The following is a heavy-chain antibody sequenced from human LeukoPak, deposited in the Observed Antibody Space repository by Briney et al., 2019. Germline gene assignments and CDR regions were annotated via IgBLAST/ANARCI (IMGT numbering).Heavy chain of an antibody. CDR2: INPSGGST. CDR1: GYTFTSYY. V-gene: IGHV1-46*01. J-gene: IGHJ4*02. D-gene: IGHD3-22*01. Sequence: GASVKVSCKASGYTFTSYYMHWVRQAPGQGLEWMVIINPSGGSTSYAQKFQGRVTMTRDTSTSTVYMELSSLRSEDTAVYYCARPLTEILYDSSGYYLGYWGQGTLVTVSS. CDR3: ARPLTEILYDSSGYYLGY.